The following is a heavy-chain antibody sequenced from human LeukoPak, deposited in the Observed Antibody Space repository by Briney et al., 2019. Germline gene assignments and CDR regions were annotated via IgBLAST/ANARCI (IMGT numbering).Heavy chain of an antibody. Sequence: SETLSRTGTDSGGSFNIYYWSWVRQPPGKGLDWSGHIYYSGTTSYSPSLKSRVSISVDTSKNQFSLKLTSVTAADTAVYFCVRHVYGGFSDHNHFFEPWGQGTLVTVSS. CDR2: IYYSGTT. CDR3: VRHVYGGFSDHNHFFEP. CDR1: GGSFNIYY. J-gene: IGHJ5*02. D-gene: IGHD3-16*01. V-gene: IGHV4-59*08.